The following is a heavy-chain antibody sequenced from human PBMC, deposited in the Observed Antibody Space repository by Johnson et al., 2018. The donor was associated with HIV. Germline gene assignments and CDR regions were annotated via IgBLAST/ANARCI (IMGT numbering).Heavy chain of an antibody. CDR3: ARPIARGASDI. CDR2: DGSEK. D-gene: IGHD3-10*01. Sequence: DGSEKYHVASVRGRFTISRDNAKNSRYLQMDSLRAEDTAIYYCARPIARGASDIWGQGTMVTVSS. J-gene: IGHJ3*02. V-gene: IGHV3-7*03.